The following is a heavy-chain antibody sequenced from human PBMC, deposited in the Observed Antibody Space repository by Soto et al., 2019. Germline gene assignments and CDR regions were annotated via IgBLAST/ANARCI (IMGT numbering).Heavy chain of an antibody. CDR1: GFTFNTYG. V-gene: IGHV3-33*01. CDR3: ARDLGKGNGPFDY. Sequence: QVQLVESGGGVVQPGRSLRLSCAASGFTFNTYGMHWVRQAPGKGLEWVAVIWHDGGKKYYADSAKGRFTISRDNSKNTLFLQMNSLRAEDTAVYYCARDLGKGNGPFDYWGQGTLVTVSS. J-gene: IGHJ4*02. D-gene: IGHD1-26*01. CDR2: IWHDGGKK.